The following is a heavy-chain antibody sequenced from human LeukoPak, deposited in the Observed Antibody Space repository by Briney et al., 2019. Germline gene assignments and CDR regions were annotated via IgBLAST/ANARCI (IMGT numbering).Heavy chain of an antibody. V-gene: IGHV3-23*01. CDR2: ISGSGSNT. D-gene: IGHD6-13*01. CDR3: ARDGTAAAGVYYFDY. J-gene: IGHJ4*02. CDR1: GFTFNSYA. Sequence: GGSLRLSCAASGFTFNSYAMSWVRQAPGKGLEWVSVISGSGSNTYYADSVKGRFTISRDNSKNTLYLQMNSLRAEDTAVYYCARDGTAAAGVYYFDYWGQGTLVTVSS.